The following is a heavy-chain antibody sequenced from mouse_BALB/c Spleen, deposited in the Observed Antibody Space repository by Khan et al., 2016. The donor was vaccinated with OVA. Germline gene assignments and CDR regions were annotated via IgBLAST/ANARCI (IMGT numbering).Heavy chain of an antibody. Sequence: EVQLQESGPSLVKPSQTLSLTCSVTGDSITSGYWNWIRKFPGNKLGYMGYMIYSGNTYYNPSLKSRNSITRHTSKKQHYLPLNSVTTEDTATYYCSRSTYRYAFAYWGQGTLVTVSA. V-gene: IGHV3-8*02. J-gene: IGHJ3*01. D-gene: IGHD2-14*01. CDR2: MIYSGNT. CDR1: GDSITSGY. CDR3: SRSTYRYAFAY.